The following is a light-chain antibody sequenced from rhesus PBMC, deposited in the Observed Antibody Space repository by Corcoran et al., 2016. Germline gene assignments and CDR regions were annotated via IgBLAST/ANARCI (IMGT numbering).Light chain of an antibody. V-gene: IGKV1-28*01. CDR1: QGISSY. CDR2: AAS. CDR3: LQHNSYPLT. Sequence: DIQMTQSPSSLSASVGDTVTITCRASQGISSYLNWFQQKPGKAPKLLIYAASSLESGGPSRFSGSGYVTEFTLTISSLQPEDFAAYYCLQHNSYPLTFGGGTKVEIK. J-gene: IGKJ4*01.